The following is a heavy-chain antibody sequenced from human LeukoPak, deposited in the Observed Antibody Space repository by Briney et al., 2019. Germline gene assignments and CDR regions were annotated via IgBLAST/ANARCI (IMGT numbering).Heavy chain of an antibody. V-gene: IGHV4-30-4*01. D-gene: IGHD3-10*01. J-gene: IGHJ5*02. Sequence: SKTLSLTCTVSGGSISSGDYYWSWIRQPPGKGLEWIGYIYYSGSTYYNPSLKSRVTISVDTSKNQFSLKLSSVTAADTAVYYCAGTRITMVRGVIPWGQGTLVTVSS. CDR1: GGSISSGDYY. CDR3: AGTRITMVRGVIP. CDR2: IYYSGST.